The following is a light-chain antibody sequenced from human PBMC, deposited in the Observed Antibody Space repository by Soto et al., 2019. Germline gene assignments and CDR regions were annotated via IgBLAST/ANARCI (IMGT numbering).Light chain of an antibody. CDR1: QSVSSSY. V-gene: IGKV3-20*01. J-gene: IGKJ1*01. CDR2: GAS. Sequence: EIVLPPSQGTLSLSPGERATLSGRASQSVSSSYLAWYQQKHGQAPRLLIYGASSRATGIPDRFSGSGSGTDFTLTISRLEHEDFEVYYCQQYGSSPETFGQGTKVDIK. CDR3: QQYGSSPET.